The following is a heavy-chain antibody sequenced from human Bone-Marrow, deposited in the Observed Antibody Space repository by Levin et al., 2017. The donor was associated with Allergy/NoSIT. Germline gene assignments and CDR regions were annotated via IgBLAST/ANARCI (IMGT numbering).Heavy chain of an antibody. J-gene: IGHJ5*02. D-gene: IGHD1-1*01. CDR3: ARDLMSPTAEYNWFDP. V-gene: IGHV4-39*07. CDR2: IYYSGGT. CDR1: GGSISSSSYY. Sequence: MSSETLSLTCTVSGGSISSSSYYWGWIRQPPGKGLEWIGSIYYSGGTYHNPSLKSRVTFSVDTSKNQFSLKLTSVTAADTAVYYCARDLMSPTAEYNWFDPWGQGTLVTVSS.